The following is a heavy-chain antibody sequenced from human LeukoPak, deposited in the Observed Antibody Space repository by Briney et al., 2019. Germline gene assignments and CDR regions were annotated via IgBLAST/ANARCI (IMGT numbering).Heavy chain of an antibody. CDR3: ATDGPGSYEDPRPYYYYGMDV. Sequence: SVKVSCKASGGTFSSYAISWVRQAPGQGLEWMGGIIPIFGTANYAQKFQGRVTITADESTSTAYMELSSLRSEDTAVYYCATDGPGSYEDPRPYYYYGMDVWGQGTTVTVSS. J-gene: IGHJ6*02. CDR2: IIPIFGTA. D-gene: IGHD3-10*01. V-gene: IGHV1-69*13. CDR1: GGTFSSYA.